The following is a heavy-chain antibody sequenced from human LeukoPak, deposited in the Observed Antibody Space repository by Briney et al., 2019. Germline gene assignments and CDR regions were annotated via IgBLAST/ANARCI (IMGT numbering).Heavy chain of an antibody. CDR3: ARVEVRGVGSLDY. J-gene: IGHJ4*02. CDR2: IYHSGST. V-gene: IGHV4-38-2*02. Sequence: SETLSLTCTVSGYSISSGYYWGWIRQPPGKGLEWIGSIYHSGSTYYNPSLKSRVTISVDTSKNQFSLKLSSVTAADTAVYYCARVEVRGVGSLDYWGQGTLVTVSS. CDR1: GYSISSGYY. D-gene: IGHD3-10*01.